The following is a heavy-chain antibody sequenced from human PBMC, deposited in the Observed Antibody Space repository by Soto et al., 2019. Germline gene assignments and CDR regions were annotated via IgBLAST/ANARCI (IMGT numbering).Heavy chain of an antibody. CDR2: ISYDGSNK. Sequence: PGGSLRLSCAASGFTFSSYGMHWVRQAPGKGLEWVAVISYDGSNKYYADSVKGRFTISRDNSKNTPYLQMNSLRAEDTAEYYCHDNYYYGMDVWGQGTTVTVSS. CDR3: HDNYYYGMDV. D-gene: IGHD3-9*01. V-gene: IGHV3-30*03. CDR1: GFTFSSYG. J-gene: IGHJ6*02.